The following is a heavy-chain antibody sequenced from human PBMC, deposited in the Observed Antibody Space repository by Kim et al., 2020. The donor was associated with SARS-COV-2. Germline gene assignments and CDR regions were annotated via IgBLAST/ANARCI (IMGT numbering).Heavy chain of an antibody. J-gene: IGHJ5*02. D-gene: IGHD3-10*01. V-gene: IGHV1-3*01. Sequence: FQGRVTITRDTSASTAYMELSSLRSEDTAVYYCAREYYYGSGSYPNWFDPWGQGTLVTVSS. CDR3: AREYYYGSGSYPNWFDP.